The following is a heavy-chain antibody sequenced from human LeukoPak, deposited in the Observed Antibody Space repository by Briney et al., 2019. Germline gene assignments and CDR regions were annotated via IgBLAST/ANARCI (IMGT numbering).Heavy chain of an antibody. CDR1: GYTFTGQC. V-gene: IGHV1-2*02. Sequence: ASVKVSCKASGYTFTGQCIHWVRQAPGQGPEWMGWINPNSGGTNYAQEFQGRVTMTRDTPISTAYMEVSSLRSDDTAVYYCARSYSYDSSGYYGAKWGQGTLVTVSS. CDR3: ARSYSYDSSGYYGAK. CDR2: INPNSGGT. D-gene: IGHD3-22*01. J-gene: IGHJ4*02.